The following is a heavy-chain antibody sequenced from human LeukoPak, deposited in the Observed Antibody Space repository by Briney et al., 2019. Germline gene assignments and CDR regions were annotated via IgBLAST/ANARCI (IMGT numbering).Heavy chain of an antibody. CDR2: IDPSDSYT. D-gene: IGHD4-17*01. CDR3: ARHGGNYCDAQD. V-gene: IGHV5-10-1*01. CDR1: GYSFTSYW. Sequence: GESLKISCKGSGYSFTSYWISWVRQMPGKGLEWMGRIDPSDSYTNYSPSFQGHVTISADKSISTAYLQWSSLKASDTAMYYCARHGGNYCDAQDWGQGTLVTVSS. J-gene: IGHJ4*02.